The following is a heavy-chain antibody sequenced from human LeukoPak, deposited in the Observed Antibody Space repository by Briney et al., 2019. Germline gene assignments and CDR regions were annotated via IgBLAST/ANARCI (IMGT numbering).Heavy chain of an antibody. CDR2: ISGSGGNI. CDR3: ASSRYCGGDCLDAFDI. CDR1: AFTFSSYA. D-gene: IGHD2-21*02. V-gene: IGHV3-23*01. Sequence: PGGSLRLSCAASAFTFSSYAMSWVRQAPGKGLEWVSIISGSGGNIYYADSVKGRFTISRDNSKNTLYLQMNSLRAEDTAVYYCASSRYCGGDCLDAFDIWGQGTMVTVSS. J-gene: IGHJ3*02.